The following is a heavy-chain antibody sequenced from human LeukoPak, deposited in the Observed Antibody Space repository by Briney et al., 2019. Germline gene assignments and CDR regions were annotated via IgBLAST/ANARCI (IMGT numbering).Heavy chain of an antibody. CDR1: RGTFSSYT. CDR3: AWSGVNYYYDSSGLLY. V-gene: IGHV1-69*02. Sequence: SVKVSCKASRGTFSSYTISWVRQGPGQGLDWMGRIIPILGIANYAQKFQGRVTITADKSTSTAYMELSSLRSEDTAVYYCAWSGVNYYYDSSGLLYWGQGTLVTVSS. J-gene: IGHJ4*02. D-gene: IGHD3-22*01. CDR2: IIPILGIA.